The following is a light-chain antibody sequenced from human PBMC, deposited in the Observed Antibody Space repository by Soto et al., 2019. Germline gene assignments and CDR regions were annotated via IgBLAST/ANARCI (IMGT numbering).Light chain of an antibody. CDR2: GAS. V-gene: IGKV3-15*01. Sequence: EIVMTQSPVSLSVSPGERATLSGRASQSVSSNLAWYQQKPGQAPRILMYGASTRATGIPARFSGSGSGTEFTLTISSLQSEDFAVYYCQQHNNWPLTFGGGTKVEIK. CDR1: QSVSSN. J-gene: IGKJ4*01. CDR3: QQHNNWPLT.